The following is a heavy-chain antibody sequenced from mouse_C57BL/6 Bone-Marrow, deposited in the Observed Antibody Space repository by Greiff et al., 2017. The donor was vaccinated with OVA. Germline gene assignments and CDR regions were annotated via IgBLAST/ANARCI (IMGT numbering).Heavy chain of an antibody. Sequence: VMLVESGPGLVQPSQSLSITCTVSGFSLTSYGVHWVRQSPGKGLEWLGVIWSGGSTDYNAAFISRLSISKDNSKSQVFFKMNSLQADDTAIYYCASYYYGSRGMDYWGQGTSVTVSS. D-gene: IGHD1-1*01. CDR2: IWSGGST. CDR1: GFSLTSYG. CDR3: ASYYYGSRGMDY. V-gene: IGHV2-2*01. J-gene: IGHJ4*01.